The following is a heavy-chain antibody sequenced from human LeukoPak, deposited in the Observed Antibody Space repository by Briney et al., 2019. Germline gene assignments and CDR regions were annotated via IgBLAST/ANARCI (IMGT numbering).Heavy chain of an antibody. V-gene: IGHV3-30*02. CDR2: ILYDGINK. D-gene: IGHD5-12*01. Sequence: GGSLRLSCAASGFTFSNYGMHWVRQAPGKGLEWVAVILYDGINKNYADSVKGRFTISRDNSKNTLYLQMNSLRAEDTAVYYCAKGPGGFWDYWGQGTLVTVSS. CDR1: GFTFSNYG. J-gene: IGHJ4*02. CDR3: AKGPGGFWDY.